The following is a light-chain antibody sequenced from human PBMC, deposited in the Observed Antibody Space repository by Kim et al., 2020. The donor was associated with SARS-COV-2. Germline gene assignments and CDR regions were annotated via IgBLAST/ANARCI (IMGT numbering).Light chain of an antibody. CDR3: QKYDSSPLT. CDR1: QGIRNN. J-gene: IGKJ4*01. Sequence: ASVGDRVPITCRASQGIRNNLAWYQQKPGKVPKLLIYAASTLQSGVPSRFSGSGSGTDFTLTISSLQPEDFATYYCQKYDSSPLTFGGGTKVDIK. CDR2: AAS. V-gene: IGKV1-27*01.